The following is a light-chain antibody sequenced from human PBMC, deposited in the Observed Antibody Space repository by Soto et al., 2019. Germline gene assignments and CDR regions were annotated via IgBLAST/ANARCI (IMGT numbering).Light chain of an antibody. CDR3: CSYAGGHTWV. CDR1: SSDVAIYNR. J-gene: IGLJ1*01. CDR2: EVS. V-gene: IGLV2-18*02. Sequence: QSALTQPRSVSGSPGQSVTISCTGLSSDVAIYNRVSWYQQPPGTAPRLIIYEVSNRPSGVPGRFSGSRSGNTASLAISGLQAEDEADYYCCSYAGGHTWVFGTGTKVTVL.